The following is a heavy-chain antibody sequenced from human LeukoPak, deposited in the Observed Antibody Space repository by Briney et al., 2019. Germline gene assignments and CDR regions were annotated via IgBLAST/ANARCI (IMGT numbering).Heavy chain of an antibody. Sequence: PSETLSLTCAVSGGSISSSSYYWSWIRQPPGKGLEWIGEINHSGSTNYNPSLKSRVTISVDTSKNQFSLKLSSVTAADTAVYYCARALAYYGSGSYNFDYWGQGTLVTVSS. CDR3: ARALAYYGSGSYNFDY. CDR2: INHSGST. D-gene: IGHD3-10*01. J-gene: IGHJ4*02. V-gene: IGHV4-39*07. CDR1: GGSISSSSYY.